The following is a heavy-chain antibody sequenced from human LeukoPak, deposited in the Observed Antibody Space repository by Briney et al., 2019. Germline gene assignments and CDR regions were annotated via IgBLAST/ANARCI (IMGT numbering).Heavy chain of an antibody. J-gene: IGHJ3*02. V-gene: IGHV4-39*07. D-gene: IGHD1-14*01. CDR1: GGSISSSSYY. CDR2: IYYSGST. Sequence: SETLSLTCTVSGGSISSSSYYWGWIRQPPGKGLEWIGSIYYSGSTYYNPSLKSRVTISVDTSKNQFSLKLSSVTAADTAVYYCARTDRPPKSAFDIWGQGTMVTVSS. CDR3: ARTDRPPKSAFDI.